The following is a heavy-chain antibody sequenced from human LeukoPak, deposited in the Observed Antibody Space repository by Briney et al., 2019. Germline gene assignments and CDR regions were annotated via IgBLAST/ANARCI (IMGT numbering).Heavy chain of an antibody. J-gene: IGHJ4*02. CDR1: GFPFSIYE. CDR2: IHSSGTIK. V-gene: IGHV3-48*03. Sequence: GGSLRLSCAVSGFPFSIYEMNWGRQAPGKGLEWVSNIHSSGTIKFYADSVKGRFSISRDNAKSSLYLQMNSLRVEDTAVYYCALLAVASDFDYWGQGVLVTVSS. D-gene: IGHD6-19*01. CDR3: ALLAVASDFDY.